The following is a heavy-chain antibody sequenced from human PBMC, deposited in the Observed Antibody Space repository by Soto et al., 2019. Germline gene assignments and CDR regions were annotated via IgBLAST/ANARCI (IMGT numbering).Heavy chain of an antibody. V-gene: IGHV1-18*01. J-gene: IGHJ4*02. Sequence: QVQVAQSGTEVKKTGASVKVSCKASGYRFTSYGFSWVRQAPGQGLEWMGCISADKGNTKYAQKFQVRVTMTTDTAATTAHSELRSLTFDDTATYCCARDIVFEDSGDNLAGYWGQGTMDTVSS. CDR1: GYRFTSYG. CDR3: ARDIVFEDSGDNLAGY. D-gene: IGHD2-15*01. CDR2: ISADKGNT.